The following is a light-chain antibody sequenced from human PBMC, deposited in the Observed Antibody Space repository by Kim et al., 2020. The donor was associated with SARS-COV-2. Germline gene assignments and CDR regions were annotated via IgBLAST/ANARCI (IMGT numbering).Light chain of an antibody. CDR1: NIGSKS. CDR2: YDS. Sequence: ELTQPPSVSVAPGKTARITCGGNNIGSKSVHWYQQKPGQAPVLVIYYDSDRPSGIPERFSGSNSGNTATLTISRVEAGDEADYYCQVWDSSSDHWVFGGGTKLTVL. V-gene: IGLV3-21*04. CDR3: QVWDSSSDHWV. J-gene: IGLJ3*02.